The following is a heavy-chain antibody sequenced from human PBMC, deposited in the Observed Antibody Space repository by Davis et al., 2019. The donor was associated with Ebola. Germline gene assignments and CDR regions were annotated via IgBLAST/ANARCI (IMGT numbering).Heavy chain of an antibody. CDR2: IKQDGSEK. J-gene: IGHJ6*02. V-gene: IGHV3-7*03. CDR3: TRDARDCSGGSCYSDYYYGMDV. Sequence: GESLKISCAASGFTFSSYWMSWVRQAPGKGLEWVANIKQDGSEKYYVDSVKGRFTISRDNAKNSLYLQMNSLRAEDTAVYYCTRDARDCSGGSCYSDYYYGMDVWGQGTTVTVSS. D-gene: IGHD2-15*01. CDR1: GFTFSSYW.